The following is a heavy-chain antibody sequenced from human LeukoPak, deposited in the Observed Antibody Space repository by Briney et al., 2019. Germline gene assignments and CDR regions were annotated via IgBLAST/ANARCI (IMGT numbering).Heavy chain of an antibody. CDR2: FDPEDGET. CDR3: ASDYYYDSSGSYYTVDY. V-gene: IGHV1-24*01. Sequence: ASVKVSCKVSGYTLTELSMHWVRQAPGKGLEWMGGFDPEDGETFYTQKFQGRVTMTEDTSTDTACMELSSLRSEDTAVYYCASDYYYDSSGSYYTVDYWGQGTLVTVSS. D-gene: IGHD3-22*01. J-gene: IGHJ4*02. CDR1: GYTLTELS.